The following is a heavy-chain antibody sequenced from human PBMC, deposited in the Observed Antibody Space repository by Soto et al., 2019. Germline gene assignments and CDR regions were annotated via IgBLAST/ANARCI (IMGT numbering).Heavy chain of an antibody. Sequence: QVQLVQSGAEVKKPGASVKVSCKASGYTFTSYAMHWVRQAPGQRLEWMGWINAGNGNTKYSQKLQGRVTITRDTSASTAYMELSSLRAEDTAVYYCASSYSNYALIDYYYYGIDVWGQGTTVTVSS. CDR3: ASSYSNYALIDYYYYGIDV. V-gene: IGHV1-3*01. J-gene: IGHJ6*02. CDR2: INAGNGNT. D-gene: IGHD4-4*01. CDR1: GYTFTSYA.